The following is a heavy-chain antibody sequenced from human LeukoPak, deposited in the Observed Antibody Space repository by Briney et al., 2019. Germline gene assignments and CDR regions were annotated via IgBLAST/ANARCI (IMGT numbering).Heavy chain of an antibody. CDR2: MYNSGAP. CDR1: GFSLSTSGMC. J-gene: IGHJ4*02. D-gene: IGHD3-22*01. Sequence: LTLTCTFSGFSLSTSGMCVSWVRQAPGKRPEWVSVMYNSGAPYYADSVKGRFTISRDNSKNTMYLQVNSLRAEDTAVYYCATAPYFYDSGTDYALWDYWGQGTLVTVSS. V-gene: IGHV3-66*01. CDR3: ATAPYFYDSGTDYALWDY.